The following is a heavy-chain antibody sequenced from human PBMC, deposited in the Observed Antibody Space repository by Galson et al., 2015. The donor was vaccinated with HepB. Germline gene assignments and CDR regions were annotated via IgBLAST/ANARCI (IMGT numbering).Heavy chain of an antibody. CDR1: GYTFTSYF. Sequence: SVKVSCKASGYTFTSYFMHWVRQAPGQGLEWMGIINPSGGGTSYAQKFQGRVTMTRDTSTSTVYMELSSLRSEDTAVYYCARGMVVTAAFDYWGQGTLVTVSS. V-gene: IGHV1-46*01. CDR2: INPSGGGT. J-gene: IGHJ4*02. CDR3: ARGMVVTAAFDY. D-gene: IGHD2-21*02.